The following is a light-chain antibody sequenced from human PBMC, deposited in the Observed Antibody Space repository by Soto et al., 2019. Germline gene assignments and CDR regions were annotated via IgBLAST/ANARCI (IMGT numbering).Light chain of an antibody. Sequence: EIVLTQSPATLSLSPGERVTLSCRASQSVSSYLAWYQQKPGQAPRLLIYDVSNRATGTPARFSGSGSGTDFTLTISSLEPEGFAVYYCHPHFNWPLTFGGGTNMEIK. V-gene: IGKV3-11*01. CDR2: DVS. J-gene: IGKJ4*01. CDR1: QSVSSY. CDR3: HPHFNWPLT.